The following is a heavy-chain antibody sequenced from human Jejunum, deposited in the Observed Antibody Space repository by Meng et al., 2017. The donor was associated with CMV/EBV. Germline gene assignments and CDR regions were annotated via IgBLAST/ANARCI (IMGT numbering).Heavy chain of an antibody. Sequence: SGDTFPDYYIRWVQQAPGRGLEWMGLVDPEDGETIYAARSQGRVTISADTSTDTIYMELTSLRSEDTAVYFCALGLYSTSWFFDLWGRGTLVTVSS. D-gene: IGHD5-18*01. J-gene: IGHJ2*01. CDR1: GDTFPDYY. CDR3: ALGLYSTSWFFDL. V-gene: IGHV1-69-2*01. CDR2: VDPEDGET.